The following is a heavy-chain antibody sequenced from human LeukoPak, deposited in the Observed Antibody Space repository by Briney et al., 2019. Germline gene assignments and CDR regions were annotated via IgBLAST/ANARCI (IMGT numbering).Heavy chain of an antibody. V-gene: IGHV3-33*01. J-gene: IGHJ4*02. CDR2: IAYDGSRA. CDR3: TRYNNDHFDY. D-gene: IGHD1-14*01. Sequence: GGSLRLSCAGYGFTFGGYGMHWFRQTPGKGLEWVAVIAYDGSRAFYADSVKGRFTISRDNSKNTMSVQMDDLRAEDTAVYYCTRYNNDHFDYWGQGTLVTVSS. CDR1: GFTFGGYG.